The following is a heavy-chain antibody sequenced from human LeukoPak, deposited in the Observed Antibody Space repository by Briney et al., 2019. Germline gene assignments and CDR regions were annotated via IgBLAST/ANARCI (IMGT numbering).Heavy chain of an antibody. V-gene: IGHV4-4*09. CDR2: IYSSGSA. Sequence: SETLSLTCTVSGDSISSYYWSWIRQPPGKGLEWIGFIYSSGSANYSPTLRSRVTMSVDMSKNQFSLKLRSVTAADTAVYYCARQGAVDIWGQGTMVIVSS. CDR1: GDSISSYY. J-gene: IGHJ3*02. CDR3: ARQGAVDI.